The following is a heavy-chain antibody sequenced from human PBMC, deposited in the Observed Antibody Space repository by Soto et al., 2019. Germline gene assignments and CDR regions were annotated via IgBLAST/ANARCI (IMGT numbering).Heavy chain of an antibody. Sequence: QVQLQESGPGLVKPSGTLSLTCAVSGVSISSPDWWTWVRQPPGKGLEWIGESHQSGSTNYNSSLESRVTIEVDTSKNQFSLKLRSVTVADTAVYYCATRDNSKFYWGQGTLVTVSS. CDR1: GVSISSPDW. CDR2: SHQSGST. V-gene: IGHV4-4*02. CDR3: ATRDNSKFY. J-gene: IGHJ4*02. D-gene: IGHD6-13*01.